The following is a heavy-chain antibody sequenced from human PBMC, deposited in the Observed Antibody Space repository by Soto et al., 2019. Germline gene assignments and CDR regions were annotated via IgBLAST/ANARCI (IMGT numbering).Heavy chain of an antibody. CDR2: IWYDGSNK. CDR1: GFTFSSYG. V-gene: IGHV3-33*01. Sequence: GGSLRLSCAASGFTFSSYGMHWVRQAPGKGLEWVAVIWYDGSNKYYADSVKGRFTISRDNSKNTLYLQMNSLRAEDTAVYYCARDGSPYYDILTGYYGYWGQGTLVTVSS. CDR3: ARDGSPYYDILTGYYGY. D-gene: IGHD3-9*01. J-gene: IGHJ4*02.